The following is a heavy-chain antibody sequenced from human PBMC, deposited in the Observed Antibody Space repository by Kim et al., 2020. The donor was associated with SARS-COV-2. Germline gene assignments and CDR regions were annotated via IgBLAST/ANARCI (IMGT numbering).Heavy chain of an antibody. V-gene: IGHV1-3*01. Sequence: ASVKVSCKASGYTFTSYAMHWVRQAPGQRLEWMGWINAGNGNTKYSQKFQGRITITRDTSASTAYMDLTSLRSEDTAVYYCARDPFFGGIPCDYWGQGTLVTVSS. CDR2: INAGNGNT. J-gene: IGHJ4*02. CDR3: ARDPFFGGIPCDY. D-gene: IGHD3-10*01. CDR1: GYTFTSYA.